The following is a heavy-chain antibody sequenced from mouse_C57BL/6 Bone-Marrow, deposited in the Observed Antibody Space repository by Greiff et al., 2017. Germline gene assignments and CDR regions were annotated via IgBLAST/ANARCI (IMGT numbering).Heavy chain of an antibody. J-gene: IGHJ3*01. CDR3: VRDGYYPPWFAY. V-gene: IGHV10-1*01. D-gene: IGHD2-3*01. CDR2: IRSKSNNYAT. CDR1: GFSFNTYA. Sequence: EVMLVESGGGLVQPKGSLKLSCAASGFSFNTYAMNWVRQAPGKGLEWVARIRSKSNNYATYYADSVKDRFTISRDDSESMLYLQMNNLKTEDTAMYYCVRDGYYPPWFAYWGQGTLVTVSA.